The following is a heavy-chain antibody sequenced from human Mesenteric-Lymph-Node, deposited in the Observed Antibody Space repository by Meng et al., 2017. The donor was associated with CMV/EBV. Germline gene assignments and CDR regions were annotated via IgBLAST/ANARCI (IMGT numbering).Heavy chain of an antibody. V-gene: IGHV3-20*04. D-gene: IGHD1-20*01. J-gene: IGHJ4*02. Sequence: GGSLRLSCAASGFTFDDYGMSWVRQAPGKGLEWVSGINWNGGSTGYADSVKGRFTISRDNAKNSLYLQMNSLRAEDTALYYCARVALGDNWDRFDYWGQGTLVTVSS. CDR1: GFTFDDYG. CDR3: ARVALGDNWDRFDY. CDR2: INWNGGST.